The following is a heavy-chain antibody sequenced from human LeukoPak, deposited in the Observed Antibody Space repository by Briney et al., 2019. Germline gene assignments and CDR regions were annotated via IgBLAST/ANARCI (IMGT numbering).Heavy chain of an antibody. Sequence: GGSLRLSCAASGFTFSSYSMSWVRQAPGKGLEWVSSISSSSSYIYYADSVKGRFTIYRDNAKNSLYLQMNSLRAEDTAVYSCARESGDSSWPYYYYGMDVWGQGTTVTVSS. CDR1: GFTFSSYS. J-gene: IGHJ6*02. CDR3: ARESGDSSWPYYYYGMDV. D-gene: IGHD6-13*01. V-gene: IGHV3-21*01. CDR2: ISSSSSYI.